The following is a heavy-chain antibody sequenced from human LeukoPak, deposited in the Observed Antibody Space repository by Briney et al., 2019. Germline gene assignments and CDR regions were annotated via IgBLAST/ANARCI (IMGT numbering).Heavy chain of an antibody. CDR2: INPNSGGT. V-gene: IGHV1-2*02. Sequence: ASVTVSCKASGYTFTGYYVHWVRQAPGQGLERMGWINPNSGGTNYAQKFQGRVTMTRDTSISTAYMELSRLRSDDTAVYYCARGFSPVGWNDLDWFDPWGQGTLVTVSS. J-gene: IGHJ5*02. CDR1: GYTFTGYY. D-gene: IGHD1-1*01. CDR3: ARGFSPVGWNDLDWFDP.